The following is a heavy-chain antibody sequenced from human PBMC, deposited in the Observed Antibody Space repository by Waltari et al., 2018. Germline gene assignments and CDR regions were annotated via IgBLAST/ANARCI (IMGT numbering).Heavy chain of an antibody. CDR2: IYSGGST. CDR1: GFTVSSNY. J-gene: IGHJ6*02. Sequence: EVQLVESGGGLIQPGGSLRLSCAASGFTVSSNYMSWVRQAPGKGLEWVSVIYSGGSTYYADSVKGRFIISRDNSKNTLYLQMNSLRAEDTAVYYCASGVATIFYYYYYGMDVWGQGTTVTVSS. V-gene: IGHV3-53*01. D-gene: IGHD5-12*01. CDR3: ASGVATIFYYYYYGMDV.